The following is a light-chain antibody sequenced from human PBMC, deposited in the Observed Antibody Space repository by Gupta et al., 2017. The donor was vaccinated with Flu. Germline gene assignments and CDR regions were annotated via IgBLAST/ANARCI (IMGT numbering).Light chain of an antibody. CDR1: QGISSN. CDR3: QQYYNYPRT. Sequence: GDRATLTCRASQGISSNLAWYQHKPGKAPRLLIYGASTRHSGIPTRFSGSGSGTDFTLTISCLQSEDFATYYCQQYYNYPRTFGQGTKVEIK. CDR2: GAS. J-gene: IGKJ1*01. V-gene: IGKV1-8*01.